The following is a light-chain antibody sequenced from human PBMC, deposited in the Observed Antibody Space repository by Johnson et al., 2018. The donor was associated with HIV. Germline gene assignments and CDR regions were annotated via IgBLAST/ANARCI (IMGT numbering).Light chain of an antibody. V-gene: IGLV1-51*02. CDR1: SSNIGNNY. Sequence: QSVLTQPPSMSAAPGQKVTISCSGSSSNIGNNYVSWYQQLPGTAPKLLIFENNKRPSGIPDRFSGSKSGPSATLGITGLQTGDEADYYCGTWDNSLTAGVFGSGTKVTVL. CDR3: GTWDNSLTAGV. J-gene: IGLJ1*01. CDR2: ENN.